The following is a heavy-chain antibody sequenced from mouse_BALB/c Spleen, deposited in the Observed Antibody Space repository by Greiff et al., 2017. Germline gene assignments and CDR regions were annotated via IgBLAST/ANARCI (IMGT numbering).Heavy chain of an antibody. Sequence: EVKLVESGGGLVKPGGSLKLSCAASGFTFSDYYMYWVRQTPEKRLEWVATISDGGSYTYYPDSVKGRFTISRDNAKNNLYLQMSSLKSEDTAMYYCARSYDGYSAWFAYWGQGTLVTVSA. D-gene: IGHD2-3*01. J-gene: IGHJ3*01. CDR1: GFTFSDYY. CDR3: ARSYDGYSAWFAY. CDR2: ISDGGSYT. V-gene: IGHV5-4*02.